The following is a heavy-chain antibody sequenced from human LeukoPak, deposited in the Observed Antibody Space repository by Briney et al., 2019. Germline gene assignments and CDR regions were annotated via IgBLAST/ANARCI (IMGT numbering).Heavy chain of an antibody. CDR2: IGTSSTTI. CDR1: GFTFSSYT. D-gene: IGHD6-25*01. CDR3: ARFAAGGSYYYYMDV. Sequence: GGSLRLSFAASGFTFSSYTMNWVRQPPGKGLEWVSNIGTSSTTIYYADSVKGRFTISRDNAKNSLYLQMYSLRADDTAVYYCARFAAGGSYYYYMDVWGKGTTVTVSS. J-gene: IGHJ6*03. V-gene: IGHV3-48*01.